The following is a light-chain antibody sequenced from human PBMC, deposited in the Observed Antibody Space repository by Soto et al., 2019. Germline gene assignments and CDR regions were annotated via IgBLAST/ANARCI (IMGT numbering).Light chain of an antibody. CDR2: LNSDGSH. V-gene: IGLV4-69*01. Sequence: QLVLTQSPSASASLGASVKLTCTLNSGHSSYAIAWHQQQPEKGPRYLMKLNSDGSHSKGDGIPDRFSGSSSGAERYLTISSLQSEDEADYYCQTWGTGIHYVFGTGTKLTVL. J-gene: IGLJ1*01. CDR3: QTWGTGIHYV. CDR1: SGHSSYA.